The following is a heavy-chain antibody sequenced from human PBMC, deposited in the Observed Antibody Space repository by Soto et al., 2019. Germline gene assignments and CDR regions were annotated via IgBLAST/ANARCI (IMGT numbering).Heavy chain of an antibody. CDR2: ISGSGGRS. D-gene: IGHD6-13*01. J-gene: IGHJ5*01. CDR3: FFSSRRRHSRRSLGLGIPAQPILRSRHS. Sequence: KGLEWVSGISGSGGRSYYADSVKGRFTISRDNSKSTLYLQMNSLRAEDTAVYYFFFSSRRRHSRRSLGLGIPAQPILRSRHS. V-gene: IGHV3-23*01.